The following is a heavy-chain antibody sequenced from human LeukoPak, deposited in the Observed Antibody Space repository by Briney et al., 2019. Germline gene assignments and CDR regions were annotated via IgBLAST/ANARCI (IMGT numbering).Heavy chain of an antibody. CDR1: GYSISSGYY. J-gene: IGHJ4*02. Sequence: PSETLSLTCTVSGYSISSGYYWGWIRQPPGKGLEWIGSIYHSGSTYYNPSLKSRVTISVDTSKNQFSLKLSSVTAADTAVYYCAREGPPEWEQPDYWGQGTLVTVSS. CDR2: IYHSGST. CDR3: AREGPPEWEQPDY. D-gene: IGHD1-26*01. V-gene: IGHV4-38-2*02.